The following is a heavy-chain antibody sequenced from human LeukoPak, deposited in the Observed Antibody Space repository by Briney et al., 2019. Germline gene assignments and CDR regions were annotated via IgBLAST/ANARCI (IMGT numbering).Heavy chain of an antibody. CDR2: ISSSSSTI. CDR3: ARRSVAGPDHYYYCGMDV. CDR1: GFTFSSYS. V-gene: IGHV3-48*02. D-gene: IGHD6-19*01. J-gene: IGHJ6*02. Sequence: GGSLRLSCGASGFTFSSYSMNWVRQAPGKGLDWVSYISSSSSTIYYADSVKGRFTISRDNAKNSLYLQMNSLRDEDTAVYYCARRSVAGPDHYYYCGMDVWGQGTTVTVSS.